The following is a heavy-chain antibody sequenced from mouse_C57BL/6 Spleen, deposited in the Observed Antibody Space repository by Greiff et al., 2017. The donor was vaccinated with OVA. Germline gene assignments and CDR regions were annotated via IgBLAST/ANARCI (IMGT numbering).Heavy chain of an antibody. D-gene: IGHD2-4*01. CDR3: ARRGDYDYAMDY. J-gene: IGHJ4*01. CDR1: GYTFTSYW. CDR2: IYPSDSET. V-gene: IGHV1-61*01. Sequence: QVQLQQPGAELVRPGSSVKLSCKASGYTFTSYWMDWVKQRPGQGLEWIGNIYPSDSETHYNQKFKDKATLTVDKSSSTAYMQLSSLTSEDSAVYYCARRGDYDYAMDYWGQGTSVTVSS.